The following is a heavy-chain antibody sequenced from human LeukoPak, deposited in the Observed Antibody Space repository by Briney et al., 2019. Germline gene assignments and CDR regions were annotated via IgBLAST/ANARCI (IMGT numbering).Heavy chain of an antibody. V-gene: IGHV1-18*04. CDR2: ISADNGNT. CDR3: ARANYCSSTSCPYYYYGMDV. Sequence: AASVKVSCKASGYTFSGYYMHWMRQAPGQGLEWMGWISADNGNTKYAQKFQDRVTMTTDTSTSTAYMELSRLRSDDTAVYYCARANYCSSTSCPYYYYGMDVWGQGTTVTVSS. D-gene: IGHD2-2*01. J-gene: IGHJ6*02. CDR1: GYTFSGYY.